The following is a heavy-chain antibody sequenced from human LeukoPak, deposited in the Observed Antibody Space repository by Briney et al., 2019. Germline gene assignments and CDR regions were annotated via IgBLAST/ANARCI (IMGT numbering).Heavy chain of an antibody. J-gene: IGHJ4*02. V-gene: IGHV1-8*03. CDR3: ARGRRRAYGSGKEYYFDY. D-gene: IGHD3-10*01. CDR2: MNPNSGNT. Sequence: ASVKVSCKASGYTFTSYDINWVRQATGQGLEWMGWMNPNSGNTGYAQKFQGRVTITRNTSISTAYMELSSLRSEDTAVYYCARGRRRAYGSGKEYYFDYWGQGTLVTVSS. CDR1: GYTFTSYD.